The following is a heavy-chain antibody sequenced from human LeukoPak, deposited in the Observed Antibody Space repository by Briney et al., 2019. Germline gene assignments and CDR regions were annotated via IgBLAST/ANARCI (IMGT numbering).Heavy chain of an antibody. CDR1: GFTFSTYA. CDR2: ISSSSRTI. D-gene: IGHD6-13*01. Sequence: GGSQRLSCAVSGFTFSTYAMNWVRQAPGKGLEWVSYISSSSRTIHYADSVKGRFTISRDNAKNSLYLQMNSLRAEDTAVYYCARFIAAPYYFDYWGRGTLVTVSS. V-gene: IGHV3-48*04. CDR3: ARFIAAPYYFDY. J-gene: IGHJ4*02.